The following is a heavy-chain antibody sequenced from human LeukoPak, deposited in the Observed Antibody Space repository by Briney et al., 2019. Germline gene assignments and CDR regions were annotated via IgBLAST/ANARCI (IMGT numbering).Heavy chain of an antibody. CDR2: VSYDGSNI. V-gene: IGHV3-30-3*01. D-gene: IGHD6-6*01. CDR1: GFTFSNYA. CDR3: ARGGAARLHFQN. J-gene: IGHJ1*01. Sequence: PGGSLRLSCAASGFTFSNYAMHWVRQAPGKGLEWVAVVSYDGSNIYYADSVKGRFTISRDNSKNTLYLQVNSLRAEDTAVYYCARGGAARLHFQNWGQGTLVTVSS.